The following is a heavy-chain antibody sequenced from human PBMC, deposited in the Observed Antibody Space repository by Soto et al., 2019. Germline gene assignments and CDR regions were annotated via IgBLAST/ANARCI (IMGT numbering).Heavy chain of an antibody. V-gene: IGHV1-69*13. CDR2: LIAMLGTP. CDR1: GGTFCSHG. CDR3: ARGAMANFDY. D-gene: IGHD5-18*01. Sequence: SVKVSCKASGGTFCSHGIAWVRQAPGQGLEWMGGLIAMLGTPTYAKKVQGRATITADESLTSSYLELRSLRSDDTAVYFCARGAMANFDYWGQGTVVTVSS. J-gene: IGHJ4*02.